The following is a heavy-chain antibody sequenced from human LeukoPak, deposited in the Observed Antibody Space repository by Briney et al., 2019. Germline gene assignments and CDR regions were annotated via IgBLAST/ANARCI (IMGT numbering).Heavy chain of an antibody. CDR1: GGSFSGYY. J-gene: IGHJ4*02. Sequence: SETLSLTCAVYGGSFSGYYWSWIRQPPGKGLEWIGETNHSGSTNYNPSLKSRVTISVDTSKNQFSLKLSSVTAADTAVYYCARVNLNLQLWTKYYFDYWGQGTLVTVSS. D-gene: IGHD5-18*01. CDR2: TNHSGST. V-gene: IGHV4-34*01. CDR3: ARVNLNLQLWTKYYFDY.